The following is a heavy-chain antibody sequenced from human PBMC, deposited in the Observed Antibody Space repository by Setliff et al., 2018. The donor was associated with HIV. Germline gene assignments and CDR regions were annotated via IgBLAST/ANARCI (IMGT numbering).Heavy chain of an antibody. D-gene: IGHD6-13*01. Sequence: TLSLTCAVSGYSISSGHYWGWIRQSPGKGLEWLARIDWDDDTHYNASLKTRLTVSKDTSKNQVVLSLANMDPVDTATYYCARMVTEAVPGHKFYAMDVWGQGTTVTVSS. CDR2: IDWDDDT. V-gene: IGHV2-70*11. CDR1: GYSISSGHYW. J-gene: IGHJ6*02. CDR3: ARMVTEAVPGHKFYAMDV.